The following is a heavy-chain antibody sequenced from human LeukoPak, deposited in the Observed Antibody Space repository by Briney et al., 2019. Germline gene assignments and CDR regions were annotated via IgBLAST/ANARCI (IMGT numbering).Heavy chain of an antibody. Sequence: GESLKISCKGSGYSFTSYWIGWVRQMPGKGLEWMGIICPGDSDTRYSPSFQGQVTISADKSISTAYLQWSSLKASDTAMYYCARPAYSGSYHDAFDIWGQGTMVTVSS. CDR3: ARPAYSGSYHDAFDI. V-gene: IGHV5-51*01. CDR2: ICPGDSDT. J-gene: IGHJ3*02. D-gene: IGHD1-26*01. CDR1: GYSFTSYW.